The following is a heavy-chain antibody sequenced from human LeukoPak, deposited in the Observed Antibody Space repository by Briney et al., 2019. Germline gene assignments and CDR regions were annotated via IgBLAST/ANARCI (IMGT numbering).Heavy chain of an antibody. CDR1: GFTFSNYG. J-gene: IGHJ4*02. CDR2: ISCHGDIK. V-gene: IGHV3-30*18. D-gene: IGHD3-10*01. CDR3: AKDAQPCVSASYDS. Sequence: HPGGSLRLSCAASGFTFSNYGMHWVRQAPGKGLEWVAVISCHGDIKYYGDSVRGRFTISRDDSKTTLYLQMNSLRPEDTAVYYCAKDAQPCVSASYDSWGQGTLVTVSS.